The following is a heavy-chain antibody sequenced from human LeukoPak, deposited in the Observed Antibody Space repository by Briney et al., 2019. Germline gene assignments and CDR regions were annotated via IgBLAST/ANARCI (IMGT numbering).Heavy chain of an antibody. CDR2: ISGSGGSI. J-gene: IGHJ6*02. V-gene: IGHV3-23*01. Sequence: PGGSLRLSCAASGFTFSSYAMSWVRQAPGKGLEWVSAISGSGGSIYYADSVKGRFTISRDNSKNTLYLQMNSLRAEDTAVYYCAKWGPTVGASYYYGMDVWGQGTTVTVSS. CDR1: GFTFSSYA. D-gene: IGHD4-23*01. CDR3: AKWGPTVGASYYYGMDV.